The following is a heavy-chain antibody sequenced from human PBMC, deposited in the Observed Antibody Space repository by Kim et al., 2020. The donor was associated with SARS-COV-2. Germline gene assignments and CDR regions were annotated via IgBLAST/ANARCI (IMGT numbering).Heavy chain of an antibody. CDR1: GFTVSSNY. V-gene: IGHV3-53*04. D-gene: IGHD6-13*01. CDR3: AHLAEDGMGVDY. J-gene: IGHJ4*02. Sequence: GGSLRLSCAASGFTVSSNYMSWVRQAPGKGLEWVSVIYSGGSTYYANSVKGRFTISRHNSKNTLYLQMNSLRAEDTAVYYCAHLAEDGMGVDYWGPGTLVTASS. CDR2: IYSGGST.